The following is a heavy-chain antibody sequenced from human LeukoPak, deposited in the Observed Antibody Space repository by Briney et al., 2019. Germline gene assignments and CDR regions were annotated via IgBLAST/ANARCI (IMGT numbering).Heavy chain of an antibody. Sequence: GGSLRLSCAASGFTFSSYGMHWVRQAPGKGLEWVAFIRYDGSNKYYADSVKGRFTISRDNSKNTLYLQMNSLRAEDTAVYYCARQVDYSNYGFDYWGQGTLVTVSS. CDR3: ARQVDYSNYGFDY. D-gene: IGHD4-11*01. V-gene: IGHV3-30*02. CDR2: IRYDGSNK. CDR1: GFTFSSYG. J-gene: IGHJ4*02.